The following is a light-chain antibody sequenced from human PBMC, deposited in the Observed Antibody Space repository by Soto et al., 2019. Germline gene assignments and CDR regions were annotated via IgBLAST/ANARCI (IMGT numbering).Light chain of an antibody. V-gene: IGLV1-47*01. CDR3: AAWDDSLSAVV. Sequence: QTVVTQPPSASGTPGQRVTISCSGSSANIGNNFVYWYQHLPGTAPTLVIYRNNRRPSGVPDRFSGSKSGTSASLAISGLRSEDEADYHCAAWDDSLSAVVFGGGTQLTVL. CDR2: RNN. CDR1: SANIGNNF. J-gene: IGLJ2*01.